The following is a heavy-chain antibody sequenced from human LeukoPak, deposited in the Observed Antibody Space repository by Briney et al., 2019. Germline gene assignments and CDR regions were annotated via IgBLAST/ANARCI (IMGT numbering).Heavy chain of an antibody. CDR2: ISDTGGST. CDR3: AKLRSDFWSLSDY. D-gene: IGHD3-3*01. CDR1: GFTFSSYA. V-gene: IGHV3-23*01. J-gene: IGHJ4*02. Sequence: GGSLRLSCAASGFTFSSYAMYWVRQAPGKGLEWVSTISDTGGSTYYADSVKGRFTVSKDISKETLYLHMNSMSTEDTAVYYRAKLRSDFWSLSDYCGQGTLVTVSS.